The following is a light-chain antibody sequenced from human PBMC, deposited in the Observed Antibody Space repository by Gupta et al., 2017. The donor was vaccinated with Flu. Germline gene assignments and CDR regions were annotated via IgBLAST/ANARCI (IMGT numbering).Light chain of an antibody. CDR3: MEALQTPPT. J-gene: IGKJ1*01. CDR2: LGS. CDR1: QSLLHSNGYNY. Sequence: ISCRSSQSLLHSNGYNYLDWYLQKPGQSPQLLIYLGSNRASGVPDRFSGSGSGTDFTLKISRVEAEDVGIYYCMEALQTPPTFGQGTKAEIK. V-gene: IGKV2-28*01.